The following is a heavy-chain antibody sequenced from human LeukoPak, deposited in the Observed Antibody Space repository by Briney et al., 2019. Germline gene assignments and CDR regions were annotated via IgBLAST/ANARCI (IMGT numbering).Heavy chain of an antibody. D-gene: IGHD3-10*01. CDR2: INPNSGGT. J-gene: IGHJ3*02. CDR3: ARAVWFGELSHAFDI. CDR1: GYTFTGYY. Sequence: GASVKVSCKASGYTFTGYYMHWVRQAPGQGLEWMGWINPNSGGTNYAQKFQGRVTMTRDTSISTAYMELSWLRSDDTAVYYCARAVWFGELSHAFDIWGQGTMVTVSP. V-gene: IGHV1-2*02.